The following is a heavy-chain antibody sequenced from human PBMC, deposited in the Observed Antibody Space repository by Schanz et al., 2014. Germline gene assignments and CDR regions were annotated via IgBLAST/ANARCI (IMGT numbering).Heavy chain of an antibody. D-gene: IGHD3-9*01. CDR2: LTEGGGGT. Sequence: DVQLLESGGGLVQPGESLRLSCAASGFTFATYAMSWVRQAPGKGLEWVSGLTEGGGGTYYTDAVKGRFTISRDNSKNTLYLQMNSLRAEDTAVYYCAKDHAGSDILTALGNWGQGTLVTVSS. J-gene: IGHJ4*02. CDR1: GFTFATYA. V-gene: IGHV3-23*01. CDR3: AKDHAGSDILTALGN.